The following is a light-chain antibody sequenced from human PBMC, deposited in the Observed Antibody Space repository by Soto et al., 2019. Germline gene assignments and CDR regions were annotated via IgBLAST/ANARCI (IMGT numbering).Light chain of an antibody. Sequence: EIVMTQSPATLSVSPGERATLSCRASQTVSINLAWYQQKPGQAPRLLIYGSFTRATGIPGRFSGSVSATEFTLTISILQSEDFAVYYCQQYNDWPRTFGQGTKVEIK. CDR1: QTVSIN. CDR3: QQYNDWPRT. CDR2: GSF. J-gene: IGKJ1*01. V-gene: IGKV3-15*01.